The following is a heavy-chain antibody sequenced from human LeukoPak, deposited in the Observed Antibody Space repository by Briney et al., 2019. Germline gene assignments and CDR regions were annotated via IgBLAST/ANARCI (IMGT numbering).Heavy chain of an antibody. Sequence: PGGSLRLSCAASGFTFSDYNMNWVRQAPGKGLEWVSYITNGGSTIHHADSVKGRFTISRDNAKETLYLQMNSLRAEDTAVYYCARSIGLTGGGVDVWGQGTTVTVSS. CDR2: ITNGGSTI. D-gene: IGHD3-9*01. J-gene: IGHJ6*02. CDR3: ARSIGLTGGGVDV. V-gene: IGHV3-11*01. CDR1: GFTFSDYN.